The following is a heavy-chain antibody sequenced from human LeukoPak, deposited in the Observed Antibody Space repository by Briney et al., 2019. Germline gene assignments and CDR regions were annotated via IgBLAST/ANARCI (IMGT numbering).Heavy chain of an antibody. J-gene: IGHJ4*02. CDR1: GGSFSGYY. CDR2: INHSGST. D-gene: IGHD2-15*01. Sequence: SETQSLTCAVYGGSFSGYYWSWIRQPPGKGLEWIGEINHSGSTNYNPSLKSRVTISVDTSKNQFSLKLSSVTAADTAVYYCAGTRILSYWGQGALVTVSS. V-gene: IGHV4-34*01. CDR3: AGTRILSY.